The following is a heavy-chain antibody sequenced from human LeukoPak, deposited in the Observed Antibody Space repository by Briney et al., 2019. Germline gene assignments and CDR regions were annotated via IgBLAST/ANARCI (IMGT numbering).Heavy chain of an antibody. CDR1: GFTFSDAW. V-gene: IGHV3-15*01. D-gene: IGHD6-6*01. J-gene: IGHJ4*02. Sequence: PGGSLILSCAASGFTFSDAWMTWVRQAPGKGLECVGFIQSKTDGGTTDSAAPVKGRFTVSRDDSKNTLYLQMNSLKTEDTAVYYCTTWSSQFDYWGQGTLVTVSS. CDR2: IQSKTDGGTT. CDR3: TTWSSQFDY.